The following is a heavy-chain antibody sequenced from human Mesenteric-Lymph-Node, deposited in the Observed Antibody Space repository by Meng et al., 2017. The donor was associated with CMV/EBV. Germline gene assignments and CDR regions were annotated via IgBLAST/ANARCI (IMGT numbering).Heavy chain of an antibody. Sequence: GGSLRLSCAASGFIFNNYWMHWVRQAPGKGLEWVSYITGSGTPIYYADSVKGRFTISRDDTKNSLYLQMNSLRAEDTAVYYCARDRYSSSTDHYYGMDVWGQGTTVTVSS. CDR2: ITGSGTPI. CDR3: ARDRYSSSTDHYYGMDV. CDR1: GFIFNNYW. V-gene: IGHV3-48*04. J-gene: IGHJ6*02. D-gene: IGHD6-6*01.